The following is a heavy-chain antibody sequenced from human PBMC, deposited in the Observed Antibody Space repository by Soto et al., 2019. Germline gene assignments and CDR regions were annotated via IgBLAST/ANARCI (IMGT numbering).Heavy chain of an antibody. V-gene: IGHV3-53*01. Sequence: VGSLRLSCAASGFTVSSNYMSWVRQAPGKGLEWVSVIYSGGSTYYADSVKGRFTISRDNSKNTLYLQMNSLRAEDTAVYYCATLLGYSSGWYPSFFDYWGQGTLVTVSS. CDR2: IYSGGST. CDR1: GFTVSSNY. D-gene: IGHD6-19*01. J-gene: IGHJ4*02. CDR3: ATLLGYSSGWYPSFFDY.